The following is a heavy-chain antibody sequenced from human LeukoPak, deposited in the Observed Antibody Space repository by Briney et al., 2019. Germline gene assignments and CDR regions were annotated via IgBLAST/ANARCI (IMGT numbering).Heavy chain of an antibody. CDR1: GYSFTSGHY. CDR2: IYHTGSA. CDR3: ARYCTSTTCILRGFDY. D-gene: IGHD2-2*01. Sequence: TETLSLTCSVSGYSFTSGHYWGWIRQPPGKGLEWIANIYHTGSAHYNPSLKSRVTISVDTSTNQFSLKLSSVTAADTAVYYCARYCTSTTCILRGFDYWGQGTLVTVSS. V-gene: IGHV4-38-2*01. J-gene: IGHJ4*02.